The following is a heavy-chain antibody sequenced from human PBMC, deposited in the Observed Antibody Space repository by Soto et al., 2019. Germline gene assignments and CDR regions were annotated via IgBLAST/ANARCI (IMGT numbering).Heavy chain of an antibody. V-gene: IGHV3-21*01. CDR3: GGDPSKGNVWGSYRYMGGFER. CDR1: GFTFSHYN. Sequence: EVQLVESGGGLVKPGGSLRLSCAASGFTFSHYNMNWVRQTPGKGLEWVSSISTSGYIYNADSVKGRFTISRDNSRNSLCLQLTPLSAGDTVVYSGGGDPSKGNVWGSYRYMGGFERWGQGTLVSVSS. D-gene: IGHD3-16*02. J-gene: IGHJ5*02. CDR2: ISTSGYI.